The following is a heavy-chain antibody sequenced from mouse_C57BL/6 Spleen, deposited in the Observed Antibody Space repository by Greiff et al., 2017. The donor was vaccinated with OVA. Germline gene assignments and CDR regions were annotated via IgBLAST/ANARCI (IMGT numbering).Heavy chain of an antibody. CDR1: GYTFTSYG. D-gene: IGHD2-4*01. CDR3: ARVGDYEYYAMDY. CDR2: IYPKSGNT. J-gene: IGHJ4*01. V-gene: IGHV1-81*01. Sequence: QVQLTESGAELARPGASVKLSCKASGYTFTSYGISWVKQRTGPGLEWIGEIYPKSGNTYYNEKFKGTATMAAYKSSSTAYMELRSLTSEDAAVYFCARVGDYEYYAMDYWGQGTSVTVSS.